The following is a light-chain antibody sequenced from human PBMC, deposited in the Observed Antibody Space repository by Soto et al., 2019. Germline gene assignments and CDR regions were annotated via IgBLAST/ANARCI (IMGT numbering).Light chain of an antibody. J-gene: IGLJ1*01. Sequence: QSALTQPPSASGSPGQSVTISCTGTSSDVGGYNYVSWYQQHPGKAPKLMIYEVSKRPSGVPDRFSGSKSGNTASLTVSGLQAEDVADYYCNSYAGSNNFLFGTGTKLTVL. CDR1: SSDVGGYNY. CDR2: EVS. V-gene: IGLV2-8*01. CDR3: NSYAGSNNFL.